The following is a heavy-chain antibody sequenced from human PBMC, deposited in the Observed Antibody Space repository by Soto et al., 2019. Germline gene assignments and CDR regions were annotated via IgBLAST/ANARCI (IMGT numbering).Heavy chain of an antibody. CDR1: GGSFSAYY. CDR3: STQNPTAETWEFANYYGMDV. CDR2: IIHSEST. V-gene: IGHV4-34*12. J-gene: IGHJ6*02. Sequence: SATLSLTCAVYGGSFSAYYWSWVRQPPGKGLEWIGEIIHSESTKYNPSLKSRVTISVDTSKNQFSLKLSSVTAADTAVYDHSTQNPTAETWEFANYYGMDVWGQGTPVTVSS. D-gene: IGHD1-26*01.